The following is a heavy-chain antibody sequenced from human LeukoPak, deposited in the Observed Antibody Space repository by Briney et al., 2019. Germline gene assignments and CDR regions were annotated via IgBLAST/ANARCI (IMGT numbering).Heavy chain of an antibody. J-gene: IGHJ4*02. CDR2: INHSGST. D-gene: IGHD3-22*01. V-gene: IGHV4-34*01. Sequence: SETLSLTCAVYGGSFSGYYWSWIRQPPGKGLEWIGEINHSGSTNYNPSLKSRVTISVDTSKNQFSLKLSSVTAADTAVHYCARGPPTYYYDSSGYYRGVFDYWGQGTLVTVSS. CDR1: GGSFSGYY. CDR3: ARGPPTYYYDSSGYYRGVFDY.